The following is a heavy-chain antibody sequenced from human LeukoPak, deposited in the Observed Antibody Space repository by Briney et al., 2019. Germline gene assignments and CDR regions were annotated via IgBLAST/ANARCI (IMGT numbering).Heavy chain of an antibody. J-gene: IGHJ6*02. V-gene: IGHV4-59*01. CDR2: IYYSGGT. CDR3: ARVVGNYYYYYGMDV. Sequence: SETLSLTCTVSGGSISSYYWSWIRQPPGKGLEWIGYIYYSGGTNYNPSLKSRVTISVDTSKNQFSLKLSSVTAADTAVYYCARVVGNYYYYYGMDVWGQGTTVTVSS. CDR1: GGSISSYY. D-gene: IGHD1-26*01.